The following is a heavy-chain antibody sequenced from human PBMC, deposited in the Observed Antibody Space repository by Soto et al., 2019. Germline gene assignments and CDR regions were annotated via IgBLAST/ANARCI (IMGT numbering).Heavy chain of an antibody. CDR1: GFTFSSYG. V-gene: IGHV3-30*18. CDR2: ISYDGSNK. J-gene: IGHJ6*02. Sequence: QVQLVESGGGVVQPGRSLRLSCAASGFTFSSYGMHWVRQAPGKGLEWVAVISYDGSNKYYADSVKGRFTISRDNSKNTLYLQMNSLRAEDTAVYYCAKDWALHSYYYGMDVWGQGTTVTVSS. D-gene: IGHD3-16*01. CDR3: AKDWALHSYYYGMDV.